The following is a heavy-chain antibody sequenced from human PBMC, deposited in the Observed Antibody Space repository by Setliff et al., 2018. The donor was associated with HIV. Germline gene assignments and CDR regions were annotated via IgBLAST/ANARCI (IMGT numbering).Heavy chain of an antibody. CDR2: LYGSGDT. J-gene: IGHJ4*02. V-gene: IGHV3-66*02. CDR3: ARVLPYNSALDN. CDR1: GFIFSSYW. Sequence: LRLSCTASGFIFSSYWMSWVRQAPGKRPEWVSTLYGSGDTYHADSVKGRFTLSRDTSKNTMYLQMNSLRHEDTALYYCARVLPYNSALDNWGQGTLVTVSS. D-gene: IGHD6-25*01.